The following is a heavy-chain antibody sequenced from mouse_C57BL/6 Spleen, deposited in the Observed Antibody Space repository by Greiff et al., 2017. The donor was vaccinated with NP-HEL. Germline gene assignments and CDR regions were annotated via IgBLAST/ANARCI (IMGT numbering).Heavy chain of an antibody. CDR3: ARGDYYGSDYYAMDY. Sequence: VQLQQSGAELVKPGASVKMSCKASGYTFTSYWITWVKQRPGQGLEWIGDIYPGSGSTNYNEKFKSKATLTVDTSSSTAYMQLSSLTSEDSAVYYFARGDYYGSDYYAMDYWGQGTSVTVSS. J-gene: IGHJ4*01. CDR2: IYPGSGST. CDR1: GYTFTSYW. V-gene: IGHV1-55*01. D-gene: IGHD1-1*01.